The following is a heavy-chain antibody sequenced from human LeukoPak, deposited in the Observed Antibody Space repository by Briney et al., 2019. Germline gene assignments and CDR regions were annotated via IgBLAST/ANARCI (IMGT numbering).Heavy chain of an antibody. J-gene: IGHJ4*02. CDR3: ASLASAEVVTPPDY. D-gene: IGHD4-23*01. Sequence: GALILSCAASGFPFSSYGMHWVRQAPGKGLEWVEFIRYDGSNKYYADSVKGRFTISRDNSKNTLYLQMNSLRAEDSAVYYCASLASAEVVTPPDYWGQGTLVTVSS. CDR2: IRYDGSNK. CDR1: GFPFSSYG. V-gene: IGHV3-30*02.